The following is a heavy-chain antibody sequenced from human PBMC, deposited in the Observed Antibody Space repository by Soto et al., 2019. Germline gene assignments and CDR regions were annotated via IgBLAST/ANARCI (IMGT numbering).Heavy chain of an antibody. Sequence: PGGSLRLSCAASGFTFSNYWLSWVRQAPGKGLEWVANIKKDGSEKYYVGSVVGRFTISRYNAENSLYLQMNSLRAEDTAVYYCARLYLAATITSLDYWGQGTLVTVSS. D-gene: IGHD5-12*01. CDR3: ARLYLAATITSLDY. CDR1: GFTFSNYW. V-gene: IGHV3-7*01. J-gene: IGHJ4*02. CDR2: IKKDGSEK.